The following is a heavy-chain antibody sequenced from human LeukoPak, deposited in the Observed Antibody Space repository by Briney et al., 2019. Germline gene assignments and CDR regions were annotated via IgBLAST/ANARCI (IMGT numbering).Heavy chain of an antibody. CDR2: ISGSGGST. J-gene: IGHJ4*02. CDR3: AKVRAIGPRFDYFDY. CDR1: GFSFSSYW. V-gene: IGHV3-23*01. D-gene: IGHD2/OR15-2a*01. Sequence: SGGSLRLSCAASGFSFSSYWMTWVRQAPGKGLEWVSAISGSGGSTYYADSVKGRFTISRDNSKNTLYLQMNSLRAEDTAVYYCAKVRAIGPRFDYFDYWGQGTLVTVSS.